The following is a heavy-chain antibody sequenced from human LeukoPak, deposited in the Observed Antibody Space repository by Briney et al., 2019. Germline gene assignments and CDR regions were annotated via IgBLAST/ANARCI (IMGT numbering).Heavy chain of an antibody. CDR3: ARVKDSGGNSWFDP. CDR2: INYSGRT. Sequence: PSETLSLTCTVSGGSISSSGYYWSWIRQHPVKGLEWVGYINYSGRTYYNPSLKSGVTISVDTSKRQFSLKLVSVTAADTAVYYCARVKDSGGNSWFDPWGQGTLVTVSS. J-gene: IGHJ5*02. D-gene: IGHD4-23*01. V-gene: IGHV4-31*03. CDR1: GGSISSSGYY.